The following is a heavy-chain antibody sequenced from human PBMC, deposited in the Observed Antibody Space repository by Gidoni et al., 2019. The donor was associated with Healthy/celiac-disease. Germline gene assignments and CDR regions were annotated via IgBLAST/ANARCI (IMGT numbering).Heavy chain of an antibody. CDR2: ISYDGSNK. CDR1: GFTFRSYG. V-gene: IGHV3-30*18. Sequence: HVQLVASGGGVFQPGCSLRLSCAASGFTFRSYGMHWFRQAPGKGREWYAVISYDGSNKYYADAVKGRFNISRDNSKKTLYLKMNSLRDEDTAVYYCEKDAIYDILTGFDYWGQVTLVTVSS. CDR3: EKDAIYDILTGFDY. J-gene: IGHJ4*02. D-gene: IGHD3-9*01.